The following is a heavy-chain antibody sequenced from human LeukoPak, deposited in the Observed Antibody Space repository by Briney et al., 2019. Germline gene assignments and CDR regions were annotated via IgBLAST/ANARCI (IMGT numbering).Heavy chain of an antibody. CDR2: ISSSSSYI. CDR1: GFTFSSYS. Sequence: GGSLRLSCAASGFTFSSYSMNWVRQAPGKGLEWVSSISSSSSYIYYADSVKGRFTISRDNAKNLLYLQMNSLRAEDTAVYYCARASGYCSGGSCYEAFDIWGQGTMVTVSS. V-gene: IGHV3-21*01. J-gene: IGHJ3*02. CDR3: ARASGYCSGGSCYEAFDI. D-gene: IGHD2-15*01.